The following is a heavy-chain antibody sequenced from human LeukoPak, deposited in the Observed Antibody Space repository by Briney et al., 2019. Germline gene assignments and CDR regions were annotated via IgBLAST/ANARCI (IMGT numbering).Heavy chain of an antibody. D-gene: IGHD6-19*01. Sequence: GGSLRLSCAASGFTFSSYWMSWVRQAPGKGLEWVANIKKDGSEKYYVDSVKGRFTISRDNAKNSLYLQMNSLRAEDTAVYYCARGRTVAGDNWFDPWGQGTLVTVSS. CDR2: IKKDGSEK. V-gene: IGHV3-7*01. CDR3: ARGRTVAGDNWFDP. J-gene: IGHJ5*02. CDR1: GFTFSSYW.